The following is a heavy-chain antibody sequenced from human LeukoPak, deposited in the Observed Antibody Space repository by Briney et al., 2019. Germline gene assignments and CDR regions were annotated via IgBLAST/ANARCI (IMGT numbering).Heavy chain of an antibody. V-gene: IGHV4-59*01. J-gene: IGHJ4*02. CDR3: ASDRGNSGAAYFDY. Sequence: PSETLSLTCTVSGGSISSYYWSWIRQPPGKGLGWIGYISYSGSTNYNPSLKSRVTISVDTSENQFSLKLRSVTAADTAVYYCASDRGNSGAAYFDYWGQGTLVTVSS. CDR1: GGSISSYY. CDR2: ISYSGST. D-gene: IGHD4-23*01.